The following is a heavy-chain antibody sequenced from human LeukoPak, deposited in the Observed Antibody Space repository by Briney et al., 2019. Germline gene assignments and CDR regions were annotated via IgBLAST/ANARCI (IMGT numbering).Heavy chain of an antibody. CDR1: GFTLSSYA. Sequence: PSGRSLRLSCAASGFTLSSYAMTWVRQAPGKGLEWVSAISGSGGSTYYADSVKGRFTISRDHSKNTLYLQINSLRAEDTAVYYCAKGYCSIPSCLEPYYGMDVWGQGTTVTVSS. CDR3: AKGYCSIPSCLEPYYGMDV. CDR2: ISGSGGST. J-gene: IGHJ6*02. D-gene: IGHD2-2*01. V-gene: IGHV3-23*01.